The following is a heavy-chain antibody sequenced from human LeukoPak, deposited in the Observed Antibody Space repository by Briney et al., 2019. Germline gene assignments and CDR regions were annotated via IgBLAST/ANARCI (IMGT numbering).Heavy chain of an antibody. CDR3: ARDRGRFNYYYMDV. CDR1: GFTFSSYW. D-gene: IGHD1-1*01. Sequence: GGSLRLSCAASGFTFSSYWMSWVRQAPGKGLEWVANIKQDGSEKYYVDSVKGRFTISRDNAKNSLYLQMNSLRAEDTAVYYCARDRGRFNYYYMDVWGKGTMVTVSS. J-gene: IGHJ6*03. CDR2: IKQDGSEK. V-gene: IGHV3-7*01.